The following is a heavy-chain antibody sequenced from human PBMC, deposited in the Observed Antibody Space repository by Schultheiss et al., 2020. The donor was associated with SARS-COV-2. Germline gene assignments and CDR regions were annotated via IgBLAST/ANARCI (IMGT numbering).Heavy chain of an antibody. CDR1: GGSISSGGYS. CDR2: IYHSGST. V-gene: IGHV4-30-2*05. CDR3: ARDSGRGDAFDI. Sequence: SETLSLTCAVSGGSISSGGYSWSWIRQPPGKGLEWIGYIYHSGSTYYNPSLKSRVTISVDTSKNQFSLKLSSVTAADTAVYYCARDSGRGDAFDIWGQGTTVTVSS. J-gene: IGHJ3*02. D-gene: IGHD3-10*01.